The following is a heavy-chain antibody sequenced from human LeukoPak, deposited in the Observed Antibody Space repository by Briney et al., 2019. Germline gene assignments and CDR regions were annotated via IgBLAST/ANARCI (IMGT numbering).Heavy chain of an antibody. J-gene: IGHJ6*02. CDR1: GFTFSSYA. Sequence: GGSLRLSCAASGFTFSSYAMHWVRQAPGKGLEWVAVISYDGSNKYYADSVKGRFPIPRDNSKNTLYLQMNSLRAEDTAVYYCAKGGYGGRRLNYYYGMDVWGQGTTVTVSS. V-gene: IGHV3-30-3*01. D-gene: IGHD5-12*01. CDR3: AKGGYGGRRLNYYYGMDV. CDR2: ISYDGSNK.